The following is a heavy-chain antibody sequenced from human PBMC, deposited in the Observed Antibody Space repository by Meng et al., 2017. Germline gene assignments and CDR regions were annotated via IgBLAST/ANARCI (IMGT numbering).Heavy chain of an antibody. CDR3: ARAYCSGGSCEFDP. J-gene: IGHJ5*02. D-gene: IGHD2-15*01. V-gene: IGHV6-1*01. Sequence: QDKLPQSGPGLVKPSPTLSLPFAISGDSVSSNSAAWNWIRQSPSRGLEWLGSTYYRSKWYNEYTVSVKSRITINPDTSKNQFSLQLNSVTPEDTAVYYCARAYCSGGSCEFDPWGQGTLVTVSS. CDR2: TYYRSKWYN. CDR1: GDSVSSNSAA.